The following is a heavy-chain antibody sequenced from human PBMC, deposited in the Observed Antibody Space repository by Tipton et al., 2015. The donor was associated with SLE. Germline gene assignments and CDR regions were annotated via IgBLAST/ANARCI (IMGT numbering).Heavy chain of an antibody. CDR3: ARDGLPRSSDI. CDR2: VYYSGTT. J-gene: IGHJ3*02. Sequence: TLSLTCTVSGGSISTYYWTWIRQPPGKGLEWIGNVYYSGTTNYSPYLKSRVTISVDTSSNQFSLRLTSVTAADTAVYYCARDGLPRSSDIWGQGTMVTVSS. CDR1: GGSISTYY. D-gene: IGHD5-12*01. V-gene: IGHV4-59*12.